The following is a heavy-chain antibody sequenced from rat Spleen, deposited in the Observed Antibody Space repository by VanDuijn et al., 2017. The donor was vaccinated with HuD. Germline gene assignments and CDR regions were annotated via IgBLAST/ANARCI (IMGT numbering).Heavy chain of an antibody. Sequence: EVELVESGGGLVQPGRSMKLSCATSGFTFSNYGMAWVRQASTKGLEWVASISTSGGRTNYRDSVRGRFTISRDNAKSTLYLQMNSLRTEDTATYYCARPDYSRFDYWGQGVMVTVSS. CDR3: ARPDYSRFDY. J-gene: IGHJ2*01. V-gene: IGHV5-25*01. D-gene: IGHD1-2*01. CDR1: GFTFSNYG. CDR2: ISTSGGRT.